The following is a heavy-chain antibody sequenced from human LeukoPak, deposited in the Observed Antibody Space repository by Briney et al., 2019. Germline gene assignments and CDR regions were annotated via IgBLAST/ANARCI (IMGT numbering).Heavy chain of an antibody. CDR1: GFTFSSYA. CDR3: AKSEGWSGYYF. CDR2: ISGSGGST. D-gene: IGHD3-3*01. V-gene: IGHV3-23*01. Sequence: GGSLRLSCAASGFTFSSYAMSWVRQAPGKGLEWVSAISGSGGSTYYAGSVKGRFTISRDNSKNTLYLQMNSLRAEDTAVYYCAKSEGWSGYYFWGQGTLVTVSS. J-gene: IGHJ4*02.